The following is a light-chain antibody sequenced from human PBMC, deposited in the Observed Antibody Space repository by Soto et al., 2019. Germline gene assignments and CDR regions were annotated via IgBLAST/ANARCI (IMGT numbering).Light chain of an antibody. J-gene: IGKJ2*01. Sequence: DIQMTQSPSTLSASVGDRVTITCRASQSIGNWLVWYQHKPGKAPKLLIYKSSNLESGVHSRFSGSGSGTEFNLIINRRKPDDFATYYYQQYGNYSPHTFSQRTKLEIK. CDR3: QQYGNYSPHT. CDR1: QSIGNW. CDR2: KSS. V-gene: IGKV1-5*03.